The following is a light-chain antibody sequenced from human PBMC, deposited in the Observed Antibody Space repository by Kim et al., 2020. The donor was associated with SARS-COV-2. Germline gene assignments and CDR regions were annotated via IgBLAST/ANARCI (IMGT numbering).Light chain of an antibody. CDR3: QQFGSSPIT. CDR1: QRVSSSY. J-gene: IGKJ5*01. CDR2: GAS. Sequence: EIVLTQSPGTLSLSPGERATLSCRASQRVSSSYLAWYQHTPGQAPRLLIYGASSRASGIPDRVSGSGSGTDFTLTISRLEPEDFAVYYCQQFGSSPITFGQGTRLEIK. V-gene: IGKV3-20*01.